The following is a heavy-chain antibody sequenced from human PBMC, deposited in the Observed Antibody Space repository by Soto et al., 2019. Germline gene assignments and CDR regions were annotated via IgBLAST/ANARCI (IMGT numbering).Heavy chain of an antibody. CDR3: ASGAVAGPRQSKAIDY. CDR2: INAGNGNT. D-gene: IGHD6-19*01. CDR1: GYTFTSYA. Sequence: VKVSCKASGYTFTSYAMHWVRQAPGQRLEWMGWINAGNGNTKYSQKFQGRVTITRDTSASTAYMELSSLRSEDTAVYYCASGAVAGPRQSKAIDYWGQGTLVTVSS. J-gene: IGHJ4*02. V-gene: IGHV1-3*01.